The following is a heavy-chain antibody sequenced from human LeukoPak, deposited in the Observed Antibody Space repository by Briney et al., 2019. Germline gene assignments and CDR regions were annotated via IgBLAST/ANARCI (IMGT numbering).Heavy chain of an antibody. V-gene: IGHV6-1*01. CDR1: GDSVSSNSVT. Sequence: SQTLSLTCAVSGDSVSSNSVTWNWIRQSPSRGLEWLGRTYYRSTWYNDYAISVRGRITVNPDTSKNQFSLHLNSVTPEDTAVYYCARRLTQYDCFDPWGQGILVTVSS. D-gene: IGHD2-2*01. J-gene: IGHJ5*02. CDR3: ARRLTQYDCFDP. CDR2: TYYRSTWYN.